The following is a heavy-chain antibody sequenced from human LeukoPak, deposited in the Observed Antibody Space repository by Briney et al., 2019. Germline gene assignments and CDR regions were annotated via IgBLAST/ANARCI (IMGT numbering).Heavy chain of an antibody. CDR3: AKDPWLNGGPYYYVDV. Sequence: GGSLRLSCAASGFTFSNYGMHWVRQAPGKGLEWVAVISYDGSKKTYADSVKGRFTISRDDSKNTLYLQMNSLRPEDTAVYYCAKDPWLNGGPYYYVDVWGKGTTVTVSS. V-gene: IGHV3-30*18. J-gene: IGHJ6*03. D-gene: IGHD2-8*01. CDR1: GFTFSNYG. CDR2: ISYDGSKK.